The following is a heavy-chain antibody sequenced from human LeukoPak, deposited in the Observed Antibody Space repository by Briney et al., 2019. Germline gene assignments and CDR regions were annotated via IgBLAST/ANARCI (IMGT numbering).Heavy chain of an antibody. D-gene: IGHD4-17*01. J-gene: IGHJ4*02. CDR1: GFTFSDYY. V-gene: IGHV3-11*06. CDR2: ISNSSSYT. CDR3: ARGPEDYGDHDGLIDY. Sequence: GGSLRLSCAASGFTFSDYYMSWIRQAPGKGLEWVSYISNSSSYTNYAHSVKGRFTISRDNAKNSLYLQMNSLRSEDTAVYYCARGPEDYGDHDGLIDYWGQGTLVTVSS.